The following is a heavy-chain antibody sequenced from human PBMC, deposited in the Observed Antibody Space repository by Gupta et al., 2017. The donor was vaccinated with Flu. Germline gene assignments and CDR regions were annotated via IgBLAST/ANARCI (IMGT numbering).Heavy chain of an antibody. CDR1: GGSISSNHW. D-gene: IGHD1-26*01. J-gene: IGHJ4*02. V-gene: IGHV4-4*02. Sequence: QVQLQESGPGLVKPSGTLSLTCDISGGSISSNHWWSWVRQVPGKGLEWIGEIYHTGSTSYNPSLESRVTISVAKSRNQFSLTLKSVTAADTAVYYCAREESGSHQFYFDFWGQGTLVTVSS. CDR3: AREESGSHQFYFDF. CDR2: IYHTGST.